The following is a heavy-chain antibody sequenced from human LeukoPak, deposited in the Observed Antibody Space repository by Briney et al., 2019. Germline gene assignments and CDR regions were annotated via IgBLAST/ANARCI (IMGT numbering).Heavy chain of an antibody. CDR1: GGPISSYY. Sequence: PSETLSLTCTVSGGPISSYYWICMRPPTEKALVCFGCIFHSGSTLYNPSLERPVTITVDAPEKHFSVALSSVTSADTALYYCARDHFSVRFGVYEDFDIWGQGTMVTFSS. V-gene: IGHV4-4*07. D-gene: IGHD2-8*01. J-gene: IGHJ3*02. CDR2: IFHSGST. CDR3: ARDHFSVRFGVYEDFDI.